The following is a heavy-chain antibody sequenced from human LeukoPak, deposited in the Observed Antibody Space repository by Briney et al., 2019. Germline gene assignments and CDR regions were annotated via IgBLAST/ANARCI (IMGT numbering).Heavy chain of an antibody. CDR1: GFTFSSYN. CDR2: ISLSSGYI. J-gene: IGHJ6*03. D-gene: IGHD1-26*01. CDR3: ARQPAYRGYMDV. Sequence: GGSLRLSRAASGFTFSSYNTNWVRLAPGKGLEWVSSISLSSGYIYYADSVKGRFTISRDNAKNSLYLRMNSLRAEDTAVYYCARQPAYRGYMDVWGKGTTVTVSS. V-gene: IGHV3-21*01.